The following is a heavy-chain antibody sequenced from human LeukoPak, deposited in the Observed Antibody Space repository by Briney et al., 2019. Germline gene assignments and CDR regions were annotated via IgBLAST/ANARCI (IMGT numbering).Heavy chain of an antibody. D-gene: IGHD6-19*01. J-gene: IGHJ6*03. V-gene: IGHV1-46*01. Sequence: AASVKVSCKASGYTFTSYGISWVRQAPGQGLEWMGIINPSGGSTSYAQKFQGRVTMTRDTSTSTVYMELSSLRSEDTAVYYCARWNRAGWDPACYMDVWGKGTTVTVSS. CDR3: ARWNRAGWDPACYMDV. CDR1: GYTFTSYG. CDR2: INPSGGST.